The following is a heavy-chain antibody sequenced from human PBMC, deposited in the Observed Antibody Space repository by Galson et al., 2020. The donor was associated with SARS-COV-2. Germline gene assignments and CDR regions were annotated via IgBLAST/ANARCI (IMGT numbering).Heavy chain of an antibody. J-gene: IGHJ5*02. CDR3: ARGFDP. Sequence: SETLSLTCTVSGGSINSYYWSWIRQPPGKGLEWIGYIYYSGSTNYNPSLKSRVTISVDTSKNQFSLKLSSVTAADTAVYYCARGFDPWCQGTLVAVSS. CDR2: IYYSGST. CDR1: GGSINSYY. V-gene: IGHV4-59*01.